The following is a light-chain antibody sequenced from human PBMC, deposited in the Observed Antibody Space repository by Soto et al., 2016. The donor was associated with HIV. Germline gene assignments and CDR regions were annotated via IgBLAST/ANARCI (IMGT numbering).Light chain of an antibody. CDR1: NIGSKT. Sequence: SYELTQPPSVSVAPGMTARITCGGINIGSKTVHWYQQRPGQAPLLVVYDDSDRPSGIPDRFSGSNSGDTASLLISRVEAGDEADYYCQVWDTSSDRVVFGGGTKVTVL. CDR3: QVWDTSSDRVV. J-gene: IGLJ3*02. CDR2: DDS. V-gene: IGLV3-21*01.